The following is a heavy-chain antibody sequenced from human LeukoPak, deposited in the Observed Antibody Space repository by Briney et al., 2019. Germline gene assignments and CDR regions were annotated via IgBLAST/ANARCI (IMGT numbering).Heavy chain of an antibody. Sequence: SETLSLTCTVSGGSISSSSYYWGWIRQPPGKGLEWIGSIYYSGGHHYNPSLKSRVTISVDTSKNQFSLKLSSVTAADTAVYYCARRKDIVVLPASWDYWGQGTLVTVSS. CDR2: IYYSGGH. V-gene: IGHV4-39*01. D-gene: IGHD2-2*01. CDR1: GGSISSSSYY. J-gene: IGHJ4*02. CDR3: ARRKDIVVLPASWDY.